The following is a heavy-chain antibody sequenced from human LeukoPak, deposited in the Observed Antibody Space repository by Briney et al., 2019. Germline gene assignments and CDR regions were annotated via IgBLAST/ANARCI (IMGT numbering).Heavy chain of an antibody. D-gene: IGHD3-9*01. Sequence: PGGSLRLSCAASGFTFSSYGMHWVRQAPGKGLEWVAVISYDGSNKYYADSVKGRFTISRDNSKNTLYLQMNSLRAEDTAVYYCAKSRKLLYFDWLSLWGDLDYWGQGTLVTVSS. CDR1: GFTFSSYG. J-gene: IGHJ4*02. CDR2: ISYDGSNK. V-gene: IGHV3-30*18. CDR3: AKSRKLLYFDWLSLWGDLDY.